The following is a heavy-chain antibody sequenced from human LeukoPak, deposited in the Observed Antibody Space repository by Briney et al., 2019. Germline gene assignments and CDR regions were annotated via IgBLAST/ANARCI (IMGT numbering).Heavy chain of an antibody. J-gene: IGHJ3*02. CDR2: ISSSSSYI. V-gene: IGHV3-21*01. CDR3: GVYGDRDAFDI. D-gene: IGHD4-17*01. CDR1: GFTFSSYS. Sequence: GGSLRLSCAASGFTFSSYSMNWVRQAPGKGLEWVSSISSSSSYIYYADSVKGRFTISRDNAKSSLYLQMNSLRAEDTAVYYRGVYGDRDAFDIWGQGTMVTVSS.